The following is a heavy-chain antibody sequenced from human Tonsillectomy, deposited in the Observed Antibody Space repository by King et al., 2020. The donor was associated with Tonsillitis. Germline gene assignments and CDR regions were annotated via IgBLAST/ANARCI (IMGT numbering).Heavy chain of an antibody. CDR3: ARQTARPVNPTLLWFDP. CDR2: IHYSGST. J-gene: IGHJ5*02. CDR1: GGSISSYS. V-gene: IGHV4-59*01. Sequence: QLQESGPGLVKPSETLSLTCTVSGGSISSYSWSWIRQPPGKGLEWIGYIHYSGSTNYNPSLKSRVTISVDTSKNQFSLKLSSVTAADTAVYYCARQTARPVNPTLLWFDPWGQGTLVTVSS. D-gene: IGHD1-14*01.